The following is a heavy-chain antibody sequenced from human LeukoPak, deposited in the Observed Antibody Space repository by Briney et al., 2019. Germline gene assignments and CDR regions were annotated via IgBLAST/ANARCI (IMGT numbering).Heavy chain of an antibody. CDR2: INHSGST. D-gene: IGHD3-22*01. CDR3: ARFKYYYDSSGYQLFDY. CDR1: GGSFSGYY. Sequence: PSDTLSLTCAVYGGSFSGYYWSWIRQPPGKGLEWIGEINHSGSTNYNPSLKSRATISVDTSKNQFSLKLSSVTAADTAVYYCARFKYYYDSSGYQLFDYWGQGTLVTVFS. J-gene: IGHJ4*02. V-gene: IGHV4-34*01.